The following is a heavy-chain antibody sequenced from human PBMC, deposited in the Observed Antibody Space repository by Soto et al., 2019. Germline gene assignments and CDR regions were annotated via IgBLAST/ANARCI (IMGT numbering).Heavy chain of an antibody. CDR3: TKSRGVAGRPLDD. CDR1: GFIFEDYA. V-gene: IGHV3-9*01. D-gene: IGHD6-6*01. J-gene: IGHJ4*02. CDR2: ITWNSDSL. Sequence: EVQLVESGGGLVQPGRSLRLSCAASGFIFEDYAMHWVRQAPGKGLEWVASITWNSDSLAYTGSVKGRFTISRDNAKNSLYLEMDRLRPEDTALYYCTKSRGVAGRPLDDWGQGTLVTVSS.